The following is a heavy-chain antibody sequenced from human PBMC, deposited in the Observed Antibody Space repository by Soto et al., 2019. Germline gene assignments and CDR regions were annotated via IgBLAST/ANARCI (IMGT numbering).Heavy chain of an antibody. J-gene: IGHJ6*02. D-gene: IGHD2-2*01. CDR3: ARVGDCSSTSCRYYYYYGMDV. V-gene: IGHV1-18*01. Sequence: ASVKVSCKASAGTFSSYTISWVRQAPGQGLEWMGWISAYNGNTNYAQKLQGRVTMTTDTSTSTAYMELRSLRSDDTAVYYCARVGDCSSTSCRYYYYYGMDVWGQGTTVTVSS. CDR2: ISAYNGNT. CDR1: AGTFSSYT.